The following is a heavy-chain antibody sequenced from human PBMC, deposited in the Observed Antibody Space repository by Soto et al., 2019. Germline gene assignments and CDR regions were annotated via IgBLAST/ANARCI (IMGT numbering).Heavy chain of an antibody. J-gene: IGHJ4*02. V-gene: IGHV1-18*01. CDR2: ISAHSGNT. D-gene: IGHD3-16*01. CDR3: ARDPRNLPSTFFDY. Sequence: QVQLVQSGPEVKKPGASVKVSCKASGYSFTSYDISWVRQAPGQGLEWMGWISAHSGNTEYAQKFQGRDTINIDTPTNTAYMELRSLRSDDTAVYYCARDPRNLPSTFFDYWGQGTLLTVSS. CDR1: GYSFTSYD.